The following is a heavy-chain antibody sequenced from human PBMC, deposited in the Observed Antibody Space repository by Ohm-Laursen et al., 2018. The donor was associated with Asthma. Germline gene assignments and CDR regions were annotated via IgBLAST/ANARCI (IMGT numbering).Heavy chain of an antibody. CDR2: MSGSGGST. CDR3: ARDLTAVAGLYYYYGMDV. Sequence: SLRLSCAASGFTFSSYAMSWVRQAPGKGLEWVSGMSGSGGSTYYADSVKGRFTISRDNSKNTLYLQMNSLRAEDTAVYYCARDLTAVAGLYYYYGMDVWGQGTTVTVSS. J-gene: IGHJ6*02. CDR1: GFTFSSYA. D-gene: IGHD6-19*01. V-gene: IGHV3-23*01.